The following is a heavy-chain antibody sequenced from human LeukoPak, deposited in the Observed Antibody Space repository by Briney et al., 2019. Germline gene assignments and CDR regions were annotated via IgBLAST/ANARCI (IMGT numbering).Heavy chain of an antibody. D-gene: IGHD6-6*01. J-gene: IGHJ4*02. CDR2: ITGSGGST. CDR3: AKGDSSLSY. Sequence: GSLRLSCAASGFPFSSYAMSWVRQAPGKGLEWVSIITGSGGSTYYADSVKGRFTISRDNSKNTLYLQMNSLRAEDTAVYYCAKGDSSLSYWGQGTLVTVSS. CDR1: GFPFSSYA. V-gene: IGHV3-23*01.